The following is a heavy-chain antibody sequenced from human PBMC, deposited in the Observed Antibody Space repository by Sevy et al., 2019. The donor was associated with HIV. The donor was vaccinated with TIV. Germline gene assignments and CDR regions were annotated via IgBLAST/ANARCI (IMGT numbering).Heavy chain of an antibody. Sequence: SETLSLTCTVSGGSISSYYWSWIRQPPGKGLEWIGYIYYSGSTNYNPSLKSRVTISVDTSKSQFSLKLSSVTAADTAVYYCARGNIAAAGYDYWGQGTLVTVSS. V-gene: IGHV4-59*13. CDR3: ARGNIAAAGYDY. CDR1: GGSISSYY. CDR2: IYYSGST. D-gene: IGHD6-13*01. J-gene: IGHJ4*02.